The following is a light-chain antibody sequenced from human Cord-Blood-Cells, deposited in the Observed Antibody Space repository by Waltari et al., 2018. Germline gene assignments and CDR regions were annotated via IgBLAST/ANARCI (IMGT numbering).Light chain of an antibody. J-gene: IGKJ3*01. CDR2: GAS. Sequence: EIVMTQSPATMSVSPGEKATPSCRASQSVSSNLAWYQQKPGQAPRLLIYGASTRATGIPARFSGSGSGTEFTLTISSLQSEDFAGYYCQQYNNWPPFTFGPGTKVDIK. CDR3: QQYNNWPPFT. V-gene: IGKV3-15*01. CDR1: QSVSSN.